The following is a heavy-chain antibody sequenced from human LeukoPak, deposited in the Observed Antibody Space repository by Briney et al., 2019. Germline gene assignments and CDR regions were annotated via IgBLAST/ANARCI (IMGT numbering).Heavy chain of an antibody. V-gene: IGHV4-39*07. D-gene: IGHD6-19*01. CDR1: RGSTHTYNHI. CDR3: ARGSSGLPPDY. J-gene: IGHJ4*02. Sequence: PSETLSLTCSVSRGSTHTYNHIWGWPRQSPGKGLEWIVTISSGGNTHYNPSLKSRVTMSLDTSKNQFSLQLNSVTPEDTAVYYCARGSSGLPPDYWGQGTLVTVSS. CDR2: ISSGGNT.